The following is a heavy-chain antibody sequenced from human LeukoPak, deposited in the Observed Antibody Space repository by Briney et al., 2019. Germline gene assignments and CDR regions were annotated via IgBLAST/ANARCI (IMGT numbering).Heavy chain of an antibody. CDR2: ISYDGSNK. CDR3: AKDSKPYYSGSGSYTHPDY. Sequence: PGGSLRLSCAASGFTFSSYGMHWVRQAPGKGLEWVAVISYDGSNKYYADSVKGRFTISRDNSKNTLYLQMNSLRAEDTAVYYCAKDSKPYYSGSGSYTHPDYWGQGTLVTVSS. J-gene: IGHJ4*02. CDR1: GFTFSSYG. V-gene: IGHV3-30*18. D-gene: IGHD3-10*01.